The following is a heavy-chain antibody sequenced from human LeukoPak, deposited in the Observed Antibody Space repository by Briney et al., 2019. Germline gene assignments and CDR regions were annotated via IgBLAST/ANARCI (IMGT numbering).Heavy chain of an antibody. D-gene: IGHD2-15*01. V-gene: IGHV3-72*01. CDR1: GFIFSDHY. CDR2: TRNKANSYAT. J-gene: IGHJ3*02. CDR3: TRIDCTGGTCHDAFDI. Sequence: GGSLRLSCAASGFIFSDHYMGWVRQAPGKGLEGVGRTRNKANSYATEYAASVKGRFTISRDDSKNSLYLQMNSLKTQDTAVYYCTRIDCTGGTCHDAFDIWGQGTMVTVSS.